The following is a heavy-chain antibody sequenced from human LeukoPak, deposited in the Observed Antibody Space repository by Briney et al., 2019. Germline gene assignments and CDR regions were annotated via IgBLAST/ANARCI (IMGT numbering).Heavy chain of an antibody. V-gene: IGHV3-21*01. J-gene: IGHJ4*02. CDR1: GFTFSSYS. CDR2: IGSSSPYI. CDR3: ARDADILTAYSSDY. D-gene: IGHD3-9*01. Sequence: GGSLRLSCAASGFTFSSYSMNWVRQAPGKGLEWVSSIGSSSPYIYYADSLKGRFIISRDNSKNSLFLQMNSLRAEDTAVYYCARDADILTAYSSDYWGQGTLVTVSS.